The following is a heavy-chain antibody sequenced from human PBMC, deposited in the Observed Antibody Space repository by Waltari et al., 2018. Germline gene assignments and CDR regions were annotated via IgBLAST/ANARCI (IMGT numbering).Heavy chain of an antibody. CDR3: ASSPTIAVAGINFDY. J-gene: IGHJ4*02. Sequence: QVQLVQSGAEVKKPGSSVKVSCKASGGTFSSYTISWVRQAPGQGLEWMGRISPIRGIANYAQKCQGRVTITADKSTSTAYMDLSSLRSEDTAVYYCASSPTIAVAGINFDYWGQGTLVTVSS. CDR2: ISPIRGIA. D-gene: IGHD6-19*01. V-gene: IGHV1-69*02. CDR1: GGTFSSYT.